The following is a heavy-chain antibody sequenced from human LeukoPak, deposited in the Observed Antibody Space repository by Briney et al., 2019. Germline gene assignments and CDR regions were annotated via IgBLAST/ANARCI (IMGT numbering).Heavy chain of an antibody. CDR2: IRRSGSTI. V-gene: IGHV3-48*01. Sequence: PGGSLRLSCAASGFSVSSYSMNWVRQAPGKGLEWVSYIRRSGSTIHYADSVKGRFTISRDNTKNSLYLQMNSLRAEDTAVYYCVRDPDALDYWGQGTLVTVSS. D-gene: IGHD2-2*01. CDR1: GFSVSSYS. J-gene: IGHJ4*02. CDR3: VRDPDALDY.